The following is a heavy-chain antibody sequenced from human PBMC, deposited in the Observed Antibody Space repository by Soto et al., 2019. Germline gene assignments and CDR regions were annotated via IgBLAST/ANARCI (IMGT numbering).Heavy chain of an antibody. CDR1: GFTFSDYC. V-gene: IGHV3-11*01. J-gene: IGHJ4*02. CDR2: IGSSDNII. CDR3: ARDLGYYESSGYFDY. D-gene: IGHD3-22*01. Sequence: GSLRLSCAASGFTFSDYCMSWIRQAPGKGLEWVSCIGSSDNIIYYADSVKGRFTISRDNAKNSLYLQMNSLRAEDTAVYYCARDLGYYESSGYFDYWGQGTLVTVSS.